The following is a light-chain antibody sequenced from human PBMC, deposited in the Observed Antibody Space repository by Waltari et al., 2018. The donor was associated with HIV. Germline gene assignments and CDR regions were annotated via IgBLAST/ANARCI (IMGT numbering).Light chain of an antibody. CDR1: QNICDL. V-gene: IGKV1-5*03. CDR2: KAS. Sequence: DIQMTQSPPTLPAFVGDRVTIPCQASQNICDLLAWYQQKPRGGPKVLILKASNLQSGVPSRFSGRGSGTDFTLTVNGLQPDDFATYDCQQYSTGFRTVGGVTKVDIK. CDR3: QQYSTGFRT. J-gene: IGKJ4*01.